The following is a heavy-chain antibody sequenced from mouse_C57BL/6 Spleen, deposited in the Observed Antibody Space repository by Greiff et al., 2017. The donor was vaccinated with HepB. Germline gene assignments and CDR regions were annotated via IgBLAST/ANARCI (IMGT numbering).Heavy chain of an antibody. Sequence: VKLQQPGTELVKPGASVKLSCKASGYTFTSYWMHWVKQRPGQGLEWIGNINPSNGGTNYNEKFKSKATLTVDKSSSTAYMQLSSLTSEDSAVYYCARGAYYGYDETWFAYWGQGTLVTVSA. CDR1: GYTFTSYW. CDR2: INPSNGGT. CDR3: ARGAYYGYDETWFAY. D-gene: IGHD2-9*01. V-gene: IGHV1-53*01. J-gene: IGHJ3*01.